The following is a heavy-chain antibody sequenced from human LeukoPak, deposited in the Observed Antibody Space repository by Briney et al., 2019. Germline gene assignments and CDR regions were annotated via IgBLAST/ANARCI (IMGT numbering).Heavy chain of an antibody. CDR1: GYTFTSYG. CDR3: ARDVENLDTAMVTIWFDP. V-gene: IGHV1-18*01. J-gene: IGHJ5*02. Sequence: GASVKVSCKASGYTFTSYGISWVRQAPGQGLEWMGWISAYNGNTNYAQKLQGRVTMTTDTSTSTAYMELSSLRSEDTAVYYCARDVENLDTAMVTIWFDPWGQGTLVTVSS. D-gene: IGHD5-18*01. CDR2: ISAYNGNT.